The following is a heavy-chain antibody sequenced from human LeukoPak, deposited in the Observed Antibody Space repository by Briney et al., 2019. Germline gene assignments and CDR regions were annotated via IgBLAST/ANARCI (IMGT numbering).Heavy chain of an antibody. Sequence: SETLSLTCAVYGGSFSGYYWSWIRQPPGKGLEWIGEINHSGSTNYNPSLKSRVTISVDTSKNRFSLKLSSVTAADTAVYYCARGRRRPPYGGYGSGGNYYYYGMDVWGQGTTVTVSS. D-gene: IGHD3-10*01. CDR2: INHSGST. CDR3: ARGRRRPPYGGYGSGGNYYYYGMDV. J-gene: IGHJ6*02. CDR1: GGSFSGYY. V-gene: IGHV4-34*01.